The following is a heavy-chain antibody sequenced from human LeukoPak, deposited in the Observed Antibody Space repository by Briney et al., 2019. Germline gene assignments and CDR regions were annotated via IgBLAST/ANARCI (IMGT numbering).Heavy chain of an antibody. CDR3: AREIVGGFNPGAY. CDR2: IHRSGST. CDR1: PDSTTSNF. D-gene: IGHD1-14*01. V-gene: IGHV4-4*02. J-gene: IGHJ4*02. Sequence: PSETLSLTCTVSPDSTTSNFWSWVRQPPGKGLEWIGEIHRSGSTNYNPSLQSRVTISINRSKNQIALELSSVTAADTAVYYCAREIVGGFNPGAYWGQGTLVTVSS.